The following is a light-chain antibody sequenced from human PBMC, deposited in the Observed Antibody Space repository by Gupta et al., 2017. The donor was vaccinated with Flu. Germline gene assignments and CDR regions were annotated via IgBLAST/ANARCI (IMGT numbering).Light chain of an antibody. CDR3: QQTYSTPYT. CDR2: GAS. V-gene: IGKV1-39*01. CDR1: QTINSY. J-gene: IGKJ2*01. Sequence: GGRVTITCRASQTINSYLNWYQRSPGKAPRLLIYGASSLQSGVTMKFSGSGSGTVFTLTISRLQPEDFATYYCQQTYSTPYTFGQGTTLEIK.